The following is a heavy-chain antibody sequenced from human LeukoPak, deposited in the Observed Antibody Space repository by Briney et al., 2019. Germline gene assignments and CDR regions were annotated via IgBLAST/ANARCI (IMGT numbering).Heavy chain of an antibody. Sequence: GGSLRLSCAASGFTFSSYAMSWVRQAPGKGLEWVSVLYSGGSAYYADSVRGRFTISRDNSKNTQYLQMSSLRAEDTAVYYCARSPDGDYYYYFDYWGQGTLVTVSS. CDR1: GFTFSSYA. CDR2: LYSGGSA. V-gene: IGHV3-53*01. CDR3: ARSPDGDYYYYFDY. D-gene: IGHD4-17*01. J-gene: IGHJ4*02.